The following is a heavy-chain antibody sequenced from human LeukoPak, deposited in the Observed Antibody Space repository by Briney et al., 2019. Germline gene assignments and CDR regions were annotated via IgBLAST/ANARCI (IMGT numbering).Heavy chain of an antibody. D-gene: IGHD3-22*01. V-gene: IGHV3-48*04. Sequence: PGRSLRLSCTASGFTFSSYAIHWVRQAPGKGLEWVSYISSSGSTIYYADSVKGRFTISRDNAKNSLYLQMNSLRAEDTAVYYCARGWEYYDRSGLFDYWGQGTLVTVSS. J-gene: IGHJ4*02. CDR2: ISSSGSTI. CDR3: ARGWEYYDRSGLFDY. CDR1: GFTFSSYA.